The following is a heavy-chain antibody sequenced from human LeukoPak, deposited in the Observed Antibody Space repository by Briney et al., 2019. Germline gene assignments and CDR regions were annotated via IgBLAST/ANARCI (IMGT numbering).Heavy chain of an antibody. V-gene: IGHV4-61*01. Sequence: NPSETLSLTCAVSGYSISSGYYWGWIRQPPGKGLEWIGYIYYSGSTNYNPSLKSQVTISVDTSKNQFSLKLSSVTAADTAVYYCARSPYSGSLFRQYYFDYWGQGTLVTVSS. J-gene: IGHJ4*02. D-gene: IGHD1-26*01. CDR3: ARSPYSGSLFRQYYFDY. CDR2: IYYSGST. CDR1: GYSISSGYY.